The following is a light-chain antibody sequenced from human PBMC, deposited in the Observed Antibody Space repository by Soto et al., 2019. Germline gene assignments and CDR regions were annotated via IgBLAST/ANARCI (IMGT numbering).Light chain of an antibody. Sequence: QSVLSQPPSASGTPGQRVTVSCSGSSSNIGTNYVYWYQHLPATAPKLLIYRNNQRPSGVPDRFAGSKSGTSASLAISGLRSEDEADYFCAAWDDSLSGVLFGGGTKLTVL. J-gene: IGLJ3*02. CDR1: SSNIGTNY. V-gene: IGLV1-47*01. CDR3: AAWDDSLSGVL. CDR2: RNN.